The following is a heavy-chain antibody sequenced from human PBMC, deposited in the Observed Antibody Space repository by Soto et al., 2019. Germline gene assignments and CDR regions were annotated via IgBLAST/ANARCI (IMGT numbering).Heavy chain of an antibody. Sequence: SETLSLTCAVYAGSFSGYYWSGIRQPPGKGLEWIGEINHSGSTNYNPSPKSRVTISVDTSKNQFSLKLSSVTAADTAVYYCARELGYCSGGSCYSGFWYYYYYMDVWGKGATVTVSS. CDR1: AGSFSGYY. D-gene: IGHD2-15*01. V-gene: IGHV4-34*01. CDR2: INHSGST. J-gene: IGHJ6*03. CDR3: ARELGYCSGGSCYSGFWYYYYYMDV.